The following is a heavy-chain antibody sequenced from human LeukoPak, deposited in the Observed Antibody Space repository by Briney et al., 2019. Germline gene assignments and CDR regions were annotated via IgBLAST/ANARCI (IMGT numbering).Heavy chain of an antibody. J-gene: IGHJ4*02. CDR2: IYSTGST. V-gene: IGHV4-4*07. Sequence: SETLSLTSTVSGGSISSYYWSWLRQPAGKGLEWLGRIYSTGSTNYNPSLKSRVTMSVDTSKNQFSLRLRSVTAADTAVYYCARQIASAGTAGFDFWGQGALVTVPS. CDR3: ARQIASAGTAGFDF. CDR1: GGSISSYY. D-gene: IGHD6-13*01.